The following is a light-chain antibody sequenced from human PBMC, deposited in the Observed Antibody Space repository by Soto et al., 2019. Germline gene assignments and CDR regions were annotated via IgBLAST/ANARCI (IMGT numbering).Light chain of an antibody. CDR2: EVS. CDR1: SSDVGGYNY. J-gene: IGLJ3*02. V-gene: IGLV2-14*01. Sequence: QSALTQPASVSGSPGQSVTISCTGTSSDVGGYNYVSWYQQHPGKAPRLIIFEVSDRPSGVSDRFSGSKSGNTASLTISGLQADDESHYYCSSYASRDTVLFGGGTQLTVL. CDR3: SSYASRDTVL.